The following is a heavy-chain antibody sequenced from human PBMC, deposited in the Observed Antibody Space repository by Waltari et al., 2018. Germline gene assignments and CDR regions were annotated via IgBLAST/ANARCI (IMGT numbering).Heavy chain of an antibody. D-gene: IGHD3-22*01. CDR3: ATGSAYYYDT. CDR1: GPAVRNWG. J-gene: IGHJ5*02. CDR2: ISPSGDTT. V-gene: IGHV3-64*07. Sequence: EVQLVESGGGLVKPGGSLRLSGSASGPAVRNWGMHWVRQAPGEGLELVSAISPSGDTTDYADSVKGRFTISRDNSKNTIYLQMDSLRLEDMAVYYCATGSAYYYDTWGQGILVTVSS.